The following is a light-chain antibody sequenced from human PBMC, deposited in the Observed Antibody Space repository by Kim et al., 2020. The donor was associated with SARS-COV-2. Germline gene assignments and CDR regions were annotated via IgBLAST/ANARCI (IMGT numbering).Light chain of an antibody. V-gene: IGKV3-11*01. J-gene: IGKJ4*01. Sequence: SLSPGERSTLSFRASQSVSSYSAWYQQKPGQAPRLLIYDASNRATGIPARFSGSGSGTDFTLTISSLEPEDFAVYYCQQRSNWLTFGGGTKVDIK. CDR3: QQRSNWLT. CDR1: QSVSSY. CDR2: DAS.